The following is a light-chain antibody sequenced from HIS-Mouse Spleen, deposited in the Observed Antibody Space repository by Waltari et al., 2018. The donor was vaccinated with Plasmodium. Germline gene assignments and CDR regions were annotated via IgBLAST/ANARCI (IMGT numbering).Light chain of an antibody. Sequence: EIVMTQSPATLSVSPGERATLSCRASQSVSSNLAWYQQKAGQAPRLLIYGASTRATGIPARFSGSGSGTEFTLTISSMQSEDFAVYCCQQYNNWPTFGQGTRLEIK. CDR2: GAS. J-gene: IGKJ5*01. V-gene: IGKV3-15*01. CDR1: QSVSSN. CDR3: QQYNNWPT.